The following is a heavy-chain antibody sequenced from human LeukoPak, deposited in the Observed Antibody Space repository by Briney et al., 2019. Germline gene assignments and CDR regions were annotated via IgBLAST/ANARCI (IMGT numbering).Heavy chain of an antibody. J-gene: IGHJ5*02. V-gene: IGHV3-48*03. CDR1: GFTFSSYE. CDR3: ARGSWWLDP. CDR2: IRGSGSTI. Sequence: PGGSLRLSCVASGFTFSSYEMNWVRQAPGMGLEWVSHIRGSGSTIYYADSVKGRFTISRDNAKNSVYLQMNSLRAEDPAVYYCARGSWWLDPWGQGTLVTVSS.